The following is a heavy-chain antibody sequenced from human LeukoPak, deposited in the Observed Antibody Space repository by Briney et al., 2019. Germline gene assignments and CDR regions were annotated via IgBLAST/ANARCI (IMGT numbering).Heavy chain of an antibody. CDR1: GFTFSDYY. J-gene: IGHJ4*02. V-gene: IGHV3-11*05. Sequence: GGSLRLSCAASGFTFSDYYMSWIRQAPGKGLEWVSDISSTRIYTNYADSVKGRFTISRDNAKNALYLQMNSLRAEDTAVYYCAREDGYSSSWYSDYWGQGTLVSVSS. CDR3: AREDGYSSSWYSDY. CDR2: ISSTRIYT. D-gene: IGHD6-13*01.